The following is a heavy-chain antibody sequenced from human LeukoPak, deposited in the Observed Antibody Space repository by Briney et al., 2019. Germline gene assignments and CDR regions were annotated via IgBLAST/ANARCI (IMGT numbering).Heavy chain of an antibody. CDR2: INPHSGGT. J-gene: IGHJ4*02. CDR3: AREYYDILTGSLDY. V-gene: IGHV1-2*02. Sequence: GASVKVSCKASGYTFTSYGISWVRQAPGLGLEWMGWINPHSGGTKFAQKFQGRVTMTRDTSISTGYMEVSRLRPDDAAVYYCAREYYDILTGSLDYWGQGTLVTVSS. D-gene: IGHD3-9*01. CDR1: GYTFTSYG.